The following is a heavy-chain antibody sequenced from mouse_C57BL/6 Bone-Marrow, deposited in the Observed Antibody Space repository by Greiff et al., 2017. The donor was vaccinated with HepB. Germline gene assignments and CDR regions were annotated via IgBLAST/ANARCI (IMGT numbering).Heavy chain of an antibody. D-gene: IGHD1-1*01. V-gene: IGHV5-4*01. Sequence: EVHLVESGGGLVKPGGSLKLSCAASGFTFSSYAMSWVRQTPEKRLEWVATISDGGSYTYYPDNVKGRFTISRDNAKNNLYLQMSHLKSEDTAMYYCARGPPITTVVATNNWYVDVWGTGTTVTVSS. CDR3: ARGPPITTVVATNNWYVDV. CDR1: GFTFSSYA. CDR2: ISDGGSYT. J-gene: IGHJ1*03.